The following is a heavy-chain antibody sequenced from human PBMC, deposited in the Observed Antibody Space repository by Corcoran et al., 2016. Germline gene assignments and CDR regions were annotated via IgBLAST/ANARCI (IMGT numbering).Heavy chain of an antibody. Sequence: EVQLVESGGGLVQPGGSLRLSCAASGFTFSSYSMNWVRQAPGKGLEWVSYISSSSTIYYADSVKGRFTISRDKAKNSLYLQVNSLTAEDTAVYNCARDIGYWGQGTLVTVSS. CDR3: ARDIGY. D-gene: IGHD3-16*02. V-gene: IGHV3-48*01. CDR2: ISSSSTI. J-gene: IGHJ4*02. CDR1: GFTFSSYS.